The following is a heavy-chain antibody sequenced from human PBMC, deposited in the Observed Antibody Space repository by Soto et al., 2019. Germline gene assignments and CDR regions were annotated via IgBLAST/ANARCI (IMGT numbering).Heavy chain of an antibody. CDR1: GFTFNIYG. V-gene: IGHV3-30*18. CDR3: AKDQASGQGSFDS. CDR2: ISYDGSNQ. J-gene: IGHJ4*02. Sequence: VGSLRLSCAASGFTFNIYGMHWVRQAPDKGLEWVALISYDGSNQYYADSVKGRFTISRDNSKNTLSLQMNSLRADDTAVYYCAKDQASGQGSFDSWGQGTLVTVSS.